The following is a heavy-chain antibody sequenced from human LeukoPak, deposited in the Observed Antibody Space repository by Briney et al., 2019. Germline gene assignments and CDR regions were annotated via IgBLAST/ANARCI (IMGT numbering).Heavy chain of an antibody. D-gene: IGHD3-22*01. V-gene: IGHV3-43*01. Sequence: KPGGSLRLSCAASGFTLDDYLLHWVRHAPGKGLEWVSLISWDGDTTHYADSVKGRFTISRDNSKNSLYLQMNSLRTEDTALYYCAKARGLIGGAFDIGGQGTMVTVSS. CDR3: AKARGLIGGAFDI. CDR2: ISWDGDTT. J-gene: IGHJ3*02. CDR1: GFTLDDYL.